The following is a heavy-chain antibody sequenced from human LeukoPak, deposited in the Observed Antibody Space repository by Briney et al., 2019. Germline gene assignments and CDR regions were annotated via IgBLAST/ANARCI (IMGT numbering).Heavy chain of an antibody. CDR3: ARDVVAAVGSFDY. CDR1: GDSISTFY. J-gene: IGHJ4*02. CDR2: IYTSGST. Sequence: KPSETLSLTCTVFGDSISTFYWSWIRQPAGKGLEWIGHIYTSGSTNYNPSLKSRVTMSVETSKNQFFLKLSSVTAADTAVYYCARDVVAAVGSFDYWGQGILVTVSS. D-gene: IGHD6-13*01. V-gene: IGHV4-4*07.